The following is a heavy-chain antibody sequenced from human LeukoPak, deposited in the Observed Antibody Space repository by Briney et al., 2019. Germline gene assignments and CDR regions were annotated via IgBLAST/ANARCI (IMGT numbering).Heavy chain of an antibody. CDR1: GFTFDDYA. D-gene: IGHD6-19*01. CDR2: ISWNSGSI. Sequence: GGSLRLSCAASGFTFDDYAMHWVRQAPGKGLEWVSGISWNSGSIGYADSVKGRFTISRDNAKNSLYLQMNSLRAEDMALYYCAKDRSSGWYGVFDYWGQGTLVIVSS. CDR3: AKDRSSGWYGVFDY. J-gene: IGHJ4*02. V-gene: IGHV3-9*03.